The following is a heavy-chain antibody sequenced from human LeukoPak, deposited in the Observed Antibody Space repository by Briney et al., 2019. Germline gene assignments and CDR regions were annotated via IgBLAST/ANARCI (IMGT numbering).Heavy chain of an antibody. Sequence: SVKVSCKASRGTFSSYALIWVRQAPGQGLEWMGGIIPTFGTAAYAQKFQGRVTITADKSTTTAYMELSSLRSEDTAVYYCARSSIIAAAGPYYFDYWGQGTLVTVSS. D-gene: IGHD6-13*01. V-gene: IGHV1-69*06. J-gene: IGHJ4*02. CDR2: IIPTFGTA. CDR3: ARSSIIAAAGPYYFDY. CDR1: RGTFSSYA.